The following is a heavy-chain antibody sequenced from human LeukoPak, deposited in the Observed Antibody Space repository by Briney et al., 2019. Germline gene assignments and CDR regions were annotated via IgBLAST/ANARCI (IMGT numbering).Heavy chain of an antibody. D-gene: IGHD2-2*01. CDR3: ARGRSHSVPVPAPLKRIYYYYMDV. V-gene: IGHV4-34*01. Sequence: SETLSLTCAVYGGSFSDYSWSWIRQPPGRGLEWIGEINHSGSTNYNPSLKSRVTISVDTSKNRFSLKLSSVTAADTAVYYCARGRSHSVPVPAPLKRIYYYYMDVWVKGTTVTVSS. CDR2: INHSGST. J-gene: IGHJ6*03. CDR1: GGSFSDYS.